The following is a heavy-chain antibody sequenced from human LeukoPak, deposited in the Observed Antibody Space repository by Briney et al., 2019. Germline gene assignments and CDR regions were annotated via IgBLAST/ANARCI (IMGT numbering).Heavy chain of an antibody. CDR1: GGSISSYY. D-gene: IGHD3-16*02. CDR2: IYYSGST. V-gene: IGHV4-59*12. CDR3: ARGRVIMITFGGVITSYYFDY. J-gene: IGHJ4*02. Sequence: SETLSLTCTVSGGSISSYYWSWIRQPPGKGLEWIGYIYYSGSTNYNPSLKSRVTISVDTSKNQFSLKLSSVTAADTAVYYCARGRVIMITFGGVITSYYFDYWGQGTLVTVSS.